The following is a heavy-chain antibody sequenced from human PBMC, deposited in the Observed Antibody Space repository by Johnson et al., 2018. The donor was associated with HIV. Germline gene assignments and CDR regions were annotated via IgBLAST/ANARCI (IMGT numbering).Heavy chain of an antibody. D-gene: IGHD4-17*01. J-gene: IGHJ3*02. CDR3: ARAGYGDPSRGDI. CDR1: GFTFSDYY. V-gene: IGHV3-66*01. CDR2: ISSSGST. Sequence: EVQLVESGGGVVQPGGSLRLSCAASGFTFSDYYMSWIRQAPGKGLEWVSYISSSGSTYYADSVKGRFTISRDNSKNTLYLQMNSLRAEDTAVYYCARAGYGDPSRGDIWGQGTMVTVSS.